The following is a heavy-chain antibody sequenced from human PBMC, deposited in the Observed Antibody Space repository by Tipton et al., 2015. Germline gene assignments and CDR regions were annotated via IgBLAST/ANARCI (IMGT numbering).Heavy chain of an antibody. CDR2: IYHGGTT. J-gene: IGHJ6*02. CDR3: ARGGSPIIEMAYHHYGLDV. V-gene: IGHV4-34*01. D-gene: IGHD5-24*01. CDR1: GGSFYTYY. Sequence: TLSLTCSLSGGSFYTYYGTWIRQPPGQGLEWIGEIYHGGTTNYNPSLRGRFTISLSTSKNQLSLKGDSVTAADTAIYYCARGGSPIIEMAYHHYGLDVWGQGTTVTVSS.